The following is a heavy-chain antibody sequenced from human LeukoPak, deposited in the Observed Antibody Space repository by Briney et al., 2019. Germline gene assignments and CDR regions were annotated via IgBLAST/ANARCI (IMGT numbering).Heavy chain of an antibody. V-gene: IGHV3-23*01. CDR1: GFTFSIYA. Sequence: PGGSLRLSCASSGFTFSIYAMSWVRQAPGKGLEWVSAISGSGGSTYYADSVKGRFTISRDNSKHTLYVQVNSLRAEDTAVYYCAKVLAMATIRGYFDYWGQGTLVTVSS. CDR3: AKVLAMATIRGYFDY. J-gene: IGHJ4*02. D-gene: IGHD5-24*01. CDR2: ISGSGGST.